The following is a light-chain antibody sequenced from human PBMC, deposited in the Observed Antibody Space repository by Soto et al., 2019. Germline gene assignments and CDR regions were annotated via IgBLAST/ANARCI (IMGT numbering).Light chain of an antibody. V-gene: IGLV1-44*01. Sequence: QSVLTQPPSASGTPGQRVTISCSGRSSNIGSNTVNWYQQLPGTAPKLLIYSHNQRPSGVPDRFSGSKSGTSASLAISGLQSEDEADYYCAAWDDSLNGYVFGTGTKLTVL. J-gene: IGLJ1*01. CDR1: SSNIGSNT. CDR3: AAWDDSLNGYV. CDR2: SHN.